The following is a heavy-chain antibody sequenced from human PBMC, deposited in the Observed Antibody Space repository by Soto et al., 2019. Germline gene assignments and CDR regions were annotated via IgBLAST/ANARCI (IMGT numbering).Heavy chain of an antibody. J-gene: IGHJ5*02. CDR2: IYPGDSDT. Sequence: LGESLTLSCKGSGYSFTSYWIGWVRQMPGKGLEWMGIIYPGDSDTRYSPSFQGQVTISADKSISTAYLQWSSLKASDTAMYYCARHQKVLRFLEWARGSKKAWNWFDPWGQGTLVTVSS. CDR1: GYSFTSYW. D-gene: IGHD3-3*01. CDR3: ARHQKVLRFLEWARGSKKAWNWFDP. V-gene: IGHV5-51*01.